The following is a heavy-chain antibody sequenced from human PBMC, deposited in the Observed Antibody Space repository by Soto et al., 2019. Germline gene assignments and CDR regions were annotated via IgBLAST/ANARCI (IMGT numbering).Heavy chain of an antibody. CDR3: ARGHAVDTAMASFDY. Sequence: PGCSLRLSCAASEFPFSTYALHWVRQAPGKGLEWVAVISYDGSNKYYADSVKGRFTISRDNSKNTLYLQMNSLRAEDTAVYYCARGHAVDTAMASFDYWGQGT. J-gene: IGHJ4*02. CDR1: EFPFSTYA. V-gene: IGHV3-30-3*01. D-gene: IGHD5-18*01. CDR2: ISYDGSNK.